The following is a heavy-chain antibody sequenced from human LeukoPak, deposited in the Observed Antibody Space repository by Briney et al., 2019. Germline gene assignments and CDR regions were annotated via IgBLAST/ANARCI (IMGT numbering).Heavy chain of an antibody. CDR2: IWYDGSNK. CDR3: AKDRCSSTSCYCFDY. J-gene: IGHJ4*02. Sequence: GGSLRLSCAASGFTFSSYGMHWVRQAPGKGLEWVAVIWYDGSNKYYADSVKGRFTISRDNSKNTLYLQMNSLRAEDTAVYYCAKDRCSSTSCYCFDYWGQGTLVTVSS. CDR1: GFTFSSYG. V-gene: IGHV3-33*06. D-gene: IGHD2-2*01.